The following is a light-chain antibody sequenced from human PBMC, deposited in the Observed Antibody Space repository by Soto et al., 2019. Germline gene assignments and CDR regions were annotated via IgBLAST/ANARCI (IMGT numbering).Light chain of an antibody. Sequence: QSVLTQPPSASGSPGQSVTISCTGTSSDIGGYNYVSWYQQHPGKAPKLIIYEVSKRPSGVPERFSGSKSGNTASLTVSGLQAEDEADYYCTSYAGSNNLVFAGGTTLTVL. CDR2: EVS. V-gene: IGLV2-8*01. J-gene: IGLJ3*02. CDR3: TSYAGSNNLV. CDR1: SSDIGGYNY.